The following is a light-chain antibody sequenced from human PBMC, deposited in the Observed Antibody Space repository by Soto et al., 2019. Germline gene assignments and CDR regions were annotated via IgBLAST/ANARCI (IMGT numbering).Light chain of an antibody. V-gene: IGKV3-20*01. J-gene: IGKJ3*01. Sequence: ERVLTQSPGTLSMSPGERATLSCRASQSVSSSYSAWYQQKPGQAPRLLIYGASSRATGIPDRFSGSGSGTVCTLTISRLEPEAFAVYYCQQYGSSPFTFGPGTKVDIK. CDR1: QSVSSSY. CDR2: GAS. CDR3: QQYGSSPFT.